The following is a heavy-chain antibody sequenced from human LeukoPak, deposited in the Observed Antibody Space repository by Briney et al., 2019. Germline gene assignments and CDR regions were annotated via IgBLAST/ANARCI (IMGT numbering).Heavy chain of an antibody. D-gene: IGHD5-18*01. CDR2: INHSGST. CDR3: ASGNSYGNNY. V-gene: IGHV4-34*01. CDR1: GGSFSGYY. Sequence: KPSETLSLTCAVYGGSFSGYYWSWIRQPPGKGLEWIGEINHSGSTNYNPSLKSRVTISVDTSKNQFSLKLSSVTAADTAVYYCASGNSYGNNYWGQGTLVTVSS. J-gene: IGHJ4*02.